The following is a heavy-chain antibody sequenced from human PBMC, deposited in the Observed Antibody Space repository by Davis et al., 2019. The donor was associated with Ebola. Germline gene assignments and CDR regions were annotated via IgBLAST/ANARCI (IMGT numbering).Heavy chain of an antibody. CDR1: GGSISTYY. CDR2: IYFSGST. CDR3: ARIPRAQDSSGSLTSYYYYGMDV. V-gene: IGHV4-59*01. Sequence: GSLRLSCAVSGGSISTYYWSWIRQPPGKGLEWIGYIYFSGSTSYSPALKSRVTMSVDTSKNQFSLTLSTVTAADTAVYYCARIPRAQDSSGSLTSYYYYGMDVWGQGTTVTVSS. J-gene: IGHJ6*02. D-gene: IGHD3-22*01.